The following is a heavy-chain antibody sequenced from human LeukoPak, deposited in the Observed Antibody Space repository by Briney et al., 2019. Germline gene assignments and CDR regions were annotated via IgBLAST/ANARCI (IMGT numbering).Heavy chain of an antibody. V-gene: IGHV1-46*01. Sequence: GASVKVSCKASGYTFTSYYLHWVRQAPGQGPEWMGVINPSGGSTTYAQKFQGRVTMTRDTSTSTVYMELSSLRSEDTAVYYCARGGLERRAPLDYWGQGTLVTVSS. J-gene: IGHJ4*02. CDR3: ARGGLERRAPLDY. D-gene: IGHD1-1*01. CDR1: GYTFTSYY. CDR2: INPSGGST.